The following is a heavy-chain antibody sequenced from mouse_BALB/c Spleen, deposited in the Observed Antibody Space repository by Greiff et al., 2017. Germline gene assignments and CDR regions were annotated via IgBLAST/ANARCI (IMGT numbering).Heavy chain of an antibody. D-gene: IGHD1-2*01. V-gene: IGHV1-9*01. CDR3: ARSIYYGPHYAMDY. CDR1: GYTFSSYW. J-gene: IGHJ4*01. CDR2: ILPGSGST. Sequence: QVQLQQSGAELMKPGASVKISCKATGYTFSSYWIEWVKQRPGHGLEWIGEILPGSGSTNYNEKFKGKATFTADTSSNTAYMQLSSLTSEDSAVYYCARSIYYGPHYAMDYWGQGTSVTVSS.